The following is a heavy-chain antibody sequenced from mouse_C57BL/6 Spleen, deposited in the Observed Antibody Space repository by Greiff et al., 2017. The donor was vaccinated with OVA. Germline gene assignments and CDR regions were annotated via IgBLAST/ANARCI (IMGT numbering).Heavy chain of an antibody. CDR3: ARGDDYDPYYFDY. J-gene: IGHJ2*01. D-gene: IGHD2-4*01. CDR1: GYTFTTYP. V-gene: IGHV1-47*01. CDR2: FHPYNDDT. Sequence: VQLVESGAELVKPGASVKMSCKASGYTFTTYPIEWMKQNHGKSLEWIGNFHPYNDDTKYNEKFKGKATLTVEKSSSTVYLELSRLTSDDSAVYYCARGDDYDPYYFDYWGQGTTLTVSS.